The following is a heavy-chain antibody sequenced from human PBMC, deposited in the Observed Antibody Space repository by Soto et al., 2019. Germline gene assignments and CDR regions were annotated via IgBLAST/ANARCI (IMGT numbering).Heavy chain of an antibody. CDR3: ALAPAAHILH. Sequence: PSETLSLTCAVYGGSLSAYYWSWIRQPPGKGLEWIGEINPSGTTNYNPSLKSRVTISVDTSKNQFSLKLSSVTAEDTAVYHCALAPAAHILHWGQGTLVTVS. D-gene: IGHD2-2*01. CDR1: GGSLSAYY. J-gene: IGHJ1*01. CDR2: INPSGTT. V-gene: IGHV4-34*01.